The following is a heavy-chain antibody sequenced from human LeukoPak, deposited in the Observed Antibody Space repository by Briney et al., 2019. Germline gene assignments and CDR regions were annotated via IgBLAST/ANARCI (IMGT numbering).Heavy chain of an antibody. J-gene: IGHJ5*02. CDR2: IGDGAGST. Sequence: SGGSLRLSCAASGFSFSNAWMNWVRQAPGKGLEWVSTIGDGAGSTWYSDSVKGRLTISRDNSKNTLYLQMDSLRDEDSAVYYCARAGATVSTIWFDPWGQGTLVTVSS. CDR3: ARAGATVSTIWFDP. CDR1: GFSFSNAW. D-gene: IGHD6-25*01. V-gene: IGHV3-23*01.